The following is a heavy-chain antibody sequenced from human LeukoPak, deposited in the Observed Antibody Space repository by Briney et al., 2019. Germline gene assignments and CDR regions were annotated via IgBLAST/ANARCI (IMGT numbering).Heavy chain of an antibody. CDR3: ARPAGRDNYFVD. D-gene: IGHD5-24*01. Sequence: GESLKISCKGSGYSFSNYWIGWVRQMPGKGLEYMGIIYPGDSDTRYSPSFQGRVTITADKSISTAYLQWGSLKASDAAVYYCARPAGRDNYFVDWGQGTLVTVSS. J-gene: IGHJ4*02. V-gene: IGHV5-51*01. CDR1: GYSFSNYW. CDR2: IYPGDSDT.